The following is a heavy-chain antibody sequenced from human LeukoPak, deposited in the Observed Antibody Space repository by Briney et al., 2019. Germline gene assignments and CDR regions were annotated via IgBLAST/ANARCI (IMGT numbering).Heavy chain of an antibody. J-gene: IGHJ6*03. V-gene: IGHV4-39*07. Sequence: SETLSLTCTVSGGSISSSSYDWGWIRQPPGKGLEWIGSIYYSGSTNYNPSLKSRVTISVDTSKNQFSLKLSSVTAADTAVYYCARVAGSQYSSSWGDAHHYYYMDVWGKGTTVTVSS. CDR1: GGSISSSSYD. CDR3: ARVAGSQYSSSWGDAHHYYYMDV. D-gene: IGHD6-13*01. CDR2: IYYSGST.